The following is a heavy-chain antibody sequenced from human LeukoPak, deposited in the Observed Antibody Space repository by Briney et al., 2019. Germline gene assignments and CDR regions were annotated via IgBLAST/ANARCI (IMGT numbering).Heavy chain of an antibody. CDR2: INPSGGST. V-gene: IGHV1-46*01. J-gene: IGHJ3*02. Sequence: PMASVKVSCMASGYTFTSYYMHWVRQAPGQGLEWMGIINPSGGSTSYAQKFQGRVTMTRDTSTSTVYMELSSLRSEDTAVYYCARVLLWFGGNRGAFDIWGQGTMVTVSS. D-gene: IGHD3-10*01. CDR3: ARVLLWFGGNRGAFDI. CDR1: GYTFTSYY.